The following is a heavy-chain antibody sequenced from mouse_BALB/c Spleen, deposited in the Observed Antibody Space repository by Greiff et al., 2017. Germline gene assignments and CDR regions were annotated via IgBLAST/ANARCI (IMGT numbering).Heavy chain of an antibody. D-gene: IGHD1-1*01. CDR2: IDPANGNT. CDR3: ARFLLPYYFDY. J-gene: IGHJ2*01. Sequence: VQLKQSGAELVKPGASVKLSCTASGFNIKDTYMHWVKQRPEQGLEWIGRIDPANGNTKYDPKFQGKATITADTSSNTAYLQLSSLTSEDTAVYYCARFLLPYYFDYWGQGTTLTVSS. CDR1: GFNIKDTY. V-gene: IGHV14-3*02.